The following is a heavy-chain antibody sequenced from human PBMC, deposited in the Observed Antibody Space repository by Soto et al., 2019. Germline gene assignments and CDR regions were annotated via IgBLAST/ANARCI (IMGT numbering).Heavy chain of an antibody. J-gene: IGHJ4*02. CDR3: ARANSGWYSNFDY. V-gene: IGHV3-21*01. CDR2: ISSSSSYI. D-gene: IGHD6-19*01. CDR1: GFTFSSYA. Sequence: GGSLRLSCAASGFTFSSYAMSWVRQAPGKGLEWVSSISSSSSYIYYADSVKGRFTISRDNAKNSLYLQMNSLRAEDTAVYYCARANSGWYSNFDYWGQGTLVTVSS.